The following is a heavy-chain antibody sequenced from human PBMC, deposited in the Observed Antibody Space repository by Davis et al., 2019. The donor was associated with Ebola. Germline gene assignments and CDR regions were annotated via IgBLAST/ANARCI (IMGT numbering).Heavy chain of an antibody. V-gene: IGHV6-1*01. J-gene: IGHJ6*04. Sequence: PSDTLSLTCAIPGASVSSGGWNWSSQSPSRGLEWLGRTYHSSNWYNAYAVSVKSRITTNPDTSKNQFSLQLNSVTPEDTALYYCARGWLRTGLDVWGEGTTVTVSS. CDR1: GASVSSGG. CDR2: TYHSSNWYN. D-gene: IGHD5-18*01. CDR3: ARGWLRTGLDV.